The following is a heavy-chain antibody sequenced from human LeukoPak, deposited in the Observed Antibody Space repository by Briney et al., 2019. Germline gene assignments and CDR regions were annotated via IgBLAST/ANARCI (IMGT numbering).Heavy chain of an antibody. Sequence: GGSLRLSCAASGFTFSSYPMYWVRQAPGKGLEWVAVISYDGNNEYFADSVKGRFTFSRDDSENTLYLQMDSLRTEDTAVYYCARDVRCSGGSCYSGLDYWGQGTLVTVSS. J-gene: IGHJ4*02. CDR2: ISYDGNNE. CDR3: ARDVRCSGGSCYSGLDY. D-gene: IGHD2-15*01. CDR1: GFTFSSYP. V-gene: IGHV3-30-3*01.